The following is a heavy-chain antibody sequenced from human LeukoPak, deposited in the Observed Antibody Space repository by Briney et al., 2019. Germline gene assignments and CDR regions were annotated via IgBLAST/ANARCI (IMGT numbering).Heavy chain of an antibody. D-gene: IGHD6-13*01. CDR1: GGSISSYY. J-gene: IGHJ4*02. Sequence: SETLSLTRTVSGGSISSYYWSWIRQPPGKGLEWIGYIYYSGSTNYNPSLKSRVTISVDTSKNQFSLKLSSVTAADTAVYYCARVWRQQLIALFDYWGQGTLVTVSS. CDR3: ARVWRQQLIALFDY. CDR2: IYYSGST. V-gene: IGHV4-59*01.